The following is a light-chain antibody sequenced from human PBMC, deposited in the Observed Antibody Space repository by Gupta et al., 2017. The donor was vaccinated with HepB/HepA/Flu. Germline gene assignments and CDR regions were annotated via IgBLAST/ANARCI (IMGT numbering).Light chain of an antibody. J-gene: IGLJ2*01. CDR3: NSRDSSGNHVV. Sequence: ALSHDPAASAALGRIARIYCHGDSVRRFYASWYQQKPGQAPILVIYGKNNRPSGIPDRFSGSNSGNIASLTITAAQAEDEADYYCNSRDSSGNHVVFGGGTKLTVL. V-gene: IGLV3-19*01. CDR2: GKN. CDR1: SVRRFY.